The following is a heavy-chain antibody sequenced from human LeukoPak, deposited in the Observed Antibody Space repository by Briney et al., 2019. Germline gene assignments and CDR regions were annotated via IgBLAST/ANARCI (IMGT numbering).Heavy chain of an antibody. V-gene: IGHV3-23*01. D-gene: IGHD5-18*01. CDR2: ISGSGGST. CDR3: AKDRYSYGYSYFDY. J-gene: IGHJ4*02. CDR1: GFTFSSYS. Sequence: GGSLRLSCAASGFTFSSYSMNWVRQAPGKGLEWVSAISGSGGSTYYADSVKGRFTISRDNSKNTLYLQMNSLRAEDTAVYYCAKDRYSYGYSYFDYWGQGTLVTVSS.